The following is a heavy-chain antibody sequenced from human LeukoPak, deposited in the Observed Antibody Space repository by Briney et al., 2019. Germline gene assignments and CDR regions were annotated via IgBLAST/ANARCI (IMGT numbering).Heavy chain of an antibody. Sequence: GGSLRLPCAVSGFTFSNYDMHWVRRATGKGLEWVSTIATTGHTYYPGSVKGRFTVSRENAKNSLYLQMNSLRAGDTAVYYCARYNTGLDSWGQGTLVTVSP. CDR2: IATTGHT. CDR3: ARYNTGLDS. J-gene: IGHJ4*02. V-gene: IGHV3-13*04. CDR1: GFTFSNYD. D-gene: IGHD1-14*01.